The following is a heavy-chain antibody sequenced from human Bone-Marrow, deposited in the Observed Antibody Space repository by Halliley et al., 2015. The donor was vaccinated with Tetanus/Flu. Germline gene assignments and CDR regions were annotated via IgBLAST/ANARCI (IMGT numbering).Heavy chain of an antibody. J-gene: IGHJ6*02. V-gene: IGHV4-59*01. Sequence: TLSLTCTVSGGSIGNYYWTWIWQPPGKGLEWIGYIYYSGGTNYNRSLKSRVTISVDKSKNQFSVNLRSVTAADTAVYYCAREAYSYYGMDVWGQGTTVIVSS. CDR1: GGSIGNYY. CDR3: AREAYSYYGMDV. CDR2: IYYSGGT.